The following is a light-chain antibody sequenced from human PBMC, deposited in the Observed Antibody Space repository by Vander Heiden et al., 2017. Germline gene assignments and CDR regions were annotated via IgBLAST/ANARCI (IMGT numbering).Light chain of an antibody. Sequence: DIQMTQSPSTLSASVGDRVTITCRASQSISGWLAWYQHRAGKAPKVLIYKASSLESGVPSRFTGSESGTEFTLTINNLQPDDFATYYCQQYSSYPFTFGHGTKVDF. CDR1: QSISGW. V-gene: IGKV1-5*03. J-gene: IGKJ3*01. CDR2: KAS. CDR3: QQYSSYPFT.